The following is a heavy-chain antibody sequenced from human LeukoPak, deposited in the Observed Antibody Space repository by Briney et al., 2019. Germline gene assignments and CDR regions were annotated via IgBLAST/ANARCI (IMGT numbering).Heavy chain of an antibody. V-gene: IGHV1-24*01. D-gene: IGHD3-16*01. J-gene: IGHJ6*02. CDR1: GYTFTSYY. CDR3: ASFVMILRYYGLDV. CDR2: DPEDGET. Sequence: GASVKVSCKASGYTFTSYYMHWVRQAPGKGLEWMGFDPEDGETIYAQKFQGRVTMTEDTSTDTAYMELSSLTSEDTAVYYCASFVMILRYYGLDVWGQGTTVTVSS.